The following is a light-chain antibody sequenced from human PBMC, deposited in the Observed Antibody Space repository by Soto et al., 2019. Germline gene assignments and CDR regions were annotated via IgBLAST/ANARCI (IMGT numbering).Light chain of an antibody. CDR1: QSFSNY. V-gene: IGKV1-16*01. Sequence: DIQMTQSPSSVSASVGDRVTITCRTSQSFSNYLAWYQHRPGKAPKLLIYSATVLQSGVPSRFRGSTSGTEFTLTISSLQPDDFATYYCQQYNSYSRSFGGGTKVEIK. CDR3: QQYNSYSRS. CDR2: SAT. J-gene: IGKJ4*01.